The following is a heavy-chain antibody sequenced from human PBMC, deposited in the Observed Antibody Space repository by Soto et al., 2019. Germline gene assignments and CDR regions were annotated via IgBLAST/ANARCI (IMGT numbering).Heavy chain of an antibody. CDR1: GFTFNTYG. CDR2: IWYDGSNK. D-gene: IGHD6-19*01. V-gene: IGHV3-33*01. J-gene: IGHJ6*02. CDR3: ARGGYSAGWTYDMDV. Sequence: QVQLVESGGGEVQPGRSLRLSCAASGFTFNTYGMHWVRQAPGKGLEWVAVIWYDGSNKYYADSVKGRFTISRDNSKNTLYMEMNSLRAEDTAVYHYARGGYSAGWTYDMDVWGQGTTVTVS.